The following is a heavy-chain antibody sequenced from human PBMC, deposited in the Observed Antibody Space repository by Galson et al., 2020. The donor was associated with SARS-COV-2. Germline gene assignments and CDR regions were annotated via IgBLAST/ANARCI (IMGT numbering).Heavy chain of an antibody. CDR2: ISYDGSNK. CDR3: ARGSGSYYSYFDY. J-gene: IGHJ4*02. D-gene: IGHD1-26*01. CDR1: GFTFSSYA. Sequence: GGSLRLSCAASGFTFSSYAMHWVRQAPVKGLEWVAVISYDGSNKYYADSVKGRFTISRDNSKNTLYLQMNSLRAEDTAVYYCARGSGSYYSYFDYWGQGTLVTVSS. V-gene: IGHV3-30*04.